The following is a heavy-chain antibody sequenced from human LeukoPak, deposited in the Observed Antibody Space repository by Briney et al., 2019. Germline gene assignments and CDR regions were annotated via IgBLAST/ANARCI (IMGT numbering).Heavy chain of an antibody. J-gene: IGHJ6*03. D-gene: IGHD4-17*01. CDR1: GFTFSGSA. CDR3: TRPAPNHGDYPPFYYYYYMDV. Sequence: PGGSLRLSCAASGFTFSGSAMHWVRQASGKGLEWVGRIRSKANSYATAYAASVKGRFTISRDDSKNTAYLQMNSLKTEDTAVYYCTRPAPNHGDYPPFYYYYYMDVWGKGTTVTVSS. V-gene: IGHV3-73*01. CDR2: IRSKANSYAT.